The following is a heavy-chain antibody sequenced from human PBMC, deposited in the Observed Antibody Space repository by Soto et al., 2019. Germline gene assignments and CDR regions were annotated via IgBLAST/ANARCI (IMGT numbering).Heavy chain of an antibody. CDR1: GGTFSNYT. J-gene: IGHJ4*02. CDR2: IIPIFGSA. Sequence: SVKVSCKASGGTFSNYTISWVRQAPGQGLEWMGGIIPIFGSARYTQKFQGRVTITADESTSTAYMEMSSLRSDDTAVYYCAFYDSGVSSKNYWGRGTLVTVS. CDR3: AFYDSGVSSKNY. V-gene: IGHV1-69*13. D-gene: IGHD3-22*01.